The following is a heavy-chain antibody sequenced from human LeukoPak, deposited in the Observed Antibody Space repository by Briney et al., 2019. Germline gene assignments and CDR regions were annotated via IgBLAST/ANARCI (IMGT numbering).Heavy chain of an antibody. CDR3: ARDSVTARSSSWFAGGYYYYYMDV. Sequence: GASVKVSCKASGGTFSSYAISWVRQAPGQGLEWMGGIIPIFGTANYAQKFQGRVTITADKSTSTAYMELSSLRSEDTAVYYCARDSVTARSSSWFAGGYYYYYMDVWGKGTTVTVSS. V-gene: IGHV1-69*06. CDR2: IIPIFGTA. D-gene: IGHD6-13*01. CDR1: GGTFSSYA. J-gene: IGHJ6*03.